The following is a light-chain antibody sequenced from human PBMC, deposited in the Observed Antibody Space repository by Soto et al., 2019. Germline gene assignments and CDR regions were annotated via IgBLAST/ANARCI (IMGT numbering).Light chain of an antibody. CDR3: QVWDSSREKDV. CDR1: NIGSYS. J-gene: IGLJ1*01. Sequence: SYELTQPPSVSVAPGKTAIITCGGNNIGSYSAHWYQQKPGQAPVLVLYYDSDRPSGIPERFSGSNSGNTATLTISRVEAGDEVDYYCQVWDSSREKDVFGTGTKLTVL. V-gene: IGLV3-21*04. CDR2: YDS.